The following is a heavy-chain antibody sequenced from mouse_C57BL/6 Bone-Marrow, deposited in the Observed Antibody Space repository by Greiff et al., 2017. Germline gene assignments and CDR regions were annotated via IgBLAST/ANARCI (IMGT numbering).Heavy chain of an antibody. CDR3: ARNYYGSSPWFAY. CDR2: IYPRSGNT. CDR1: GYTFTSYG. V-gene: IGHV1-81*01. J-gene: IGHJ3*01. D-gene: IGHD1-1*01. Sequence: QVQLQQSGAELARPGASVKLSCKASGYTFTSYGISWVKQRPGQGLEWIGEIYPRSGNTYYNEKFKGKATLTAGQSSSPAYVELRSLTSEDSAVYFCARNYYGSSPWFAYWGKGTMVTVSA.